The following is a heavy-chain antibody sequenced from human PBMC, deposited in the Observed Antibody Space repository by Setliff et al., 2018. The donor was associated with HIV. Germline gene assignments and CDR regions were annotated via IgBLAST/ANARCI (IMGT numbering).Heavy chain of an antibody. D-gene: IGHD3-22*01. V-gene: IGHV4-34*01. J-gene: IGHJ4*02. CDR3: VRHFDGYDYNSAY. CDR1: GGSFSGYY. Sequence: SETLSLTCAVYGGSFSGYYWSWIRQPPGKGLEWIGQINHSGDTNYNPSLKSRVTISVDTSKNQFSLKLTSVTAADTAVYKCVRHFDGYDYNSAYWGQGTLVTVSS. CDR2: INHSGDT.